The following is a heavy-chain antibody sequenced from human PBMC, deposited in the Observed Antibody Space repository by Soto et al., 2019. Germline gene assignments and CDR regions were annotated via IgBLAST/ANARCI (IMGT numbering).Heavy chain of an antibody. J-gene: IGHJ6*02. Sequence: GSLRLSCAASGFTFSDYYMSWIRQAPGKGLEWVSYISSSGSTIYYADSVKGRFTISRDNAKNSLYLQMNRLRAEDTAVYYCERVDGSSPPTCGMDVWGQGTTVTVSS. V-gene: IGHV3-11*01. CDR1: GFTFSDYY. CDR2: ISSSGSTI. D-gene: IGHD6-6*01. CDR3: ERVDGSSPPTCGMDV.